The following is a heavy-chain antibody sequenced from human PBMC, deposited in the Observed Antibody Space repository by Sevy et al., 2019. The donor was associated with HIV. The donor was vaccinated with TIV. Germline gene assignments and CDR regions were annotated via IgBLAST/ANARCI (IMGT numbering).Heavy chain of an antibody. J-gene: IGHJ6*02. CDR2: MNPNSGNT. Sequence: ASVKVSCKASGYTFTSYDINWVRQATGQGLEWMGWMNPNSGNTAYAQKFQGRVTMTRNTSISTAYMELSSPGSEDTAVYYCAREGSWAAAGTNYYYYGMDVWGQGTTVTVSS. V-gene: IGHV1-8*01. CDR3: AREGSWAAAGTNYYYYGMDV. CDR1: GYTFTSYD. D-gene: IGHD6-13*01.